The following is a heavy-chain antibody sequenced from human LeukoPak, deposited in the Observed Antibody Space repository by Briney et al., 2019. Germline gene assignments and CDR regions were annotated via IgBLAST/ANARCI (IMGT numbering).Heavy chain of an antibody. J-gene: IGHJ4*02. CDR2: INHSGST. CDR3: ARVGNGDYGVDY. D-gene: IGHD4-17*01. CDR1: GGSFSGYY. V-gene: IGHV4-34*01. Sequence: SETLSLTCAVYGGSFSGYYWSWIRQPPGKGLEWIGEINHSGSTNYNPSLKSRVTISVDTSKNQFSLKLSSVTAADTAVYCCARVGNGDYGVDYWGQGTLVTVSS.